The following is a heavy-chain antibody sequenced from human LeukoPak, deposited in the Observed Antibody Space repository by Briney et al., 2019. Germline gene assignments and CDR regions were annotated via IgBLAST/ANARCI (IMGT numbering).Heavy chain of an antibody. V-gene: IGHV4-4*07. CDR1: GGSFSGYY. J-gene: IGHJ5*02. D-gene: IGHD3-3*01. Sequence: SETLSLTCAVYGGSFSGYYWSWIRQPAGKGLEWIGRIYTSGSTNYNPSLKSRVTISVDTSKNQFSLKLSSVTAADTAVYYCARESYYDFWSGLSWFDPWGQGTLVTVSS. CDR3: ARESYYDFWSGLSWFDP. CDR2: IYTSGST.